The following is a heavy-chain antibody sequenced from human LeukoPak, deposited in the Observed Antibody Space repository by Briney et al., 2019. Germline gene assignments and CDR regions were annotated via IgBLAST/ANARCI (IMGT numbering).Heavy chain of an antibody. J-gene: IGHJ6*03. Sequence: GGSLRLSCVASGFSFSSYGMHWVRQAPGKGLEWVAFIRYDGNNKNYPDSVKGRFTISRDDSKNTLNLQMNSLRAEDTAVYYCVKGQGAAYYYYYMDVWGKGTTVIVSS. CDR2: IRYDGNNK. V-gene: IGHV3-30*02. CDR1: GFSFSSYG. CDR3: VKGQGAAYYYYYMDV. D-gene: IGHD1-26*01.